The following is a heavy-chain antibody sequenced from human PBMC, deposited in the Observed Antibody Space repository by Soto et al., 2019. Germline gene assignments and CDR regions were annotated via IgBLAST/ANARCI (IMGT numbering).Heavy chain of an antibody. V-gene: IGHV1-2*02. D-gene: IGHD3-9*01. Sequence: QVQLVQSGAEVKKPGASVKVSCKASGYTFTGYYMHWVRQAPGQGLEWMGWINPNSGGTNYAQKFQGRVTMTRDTSISTAYMELSRLRSDDTAVYYCARDLPQKGLPFETDYWGQGTLVTVSS. CDR1: GYTFTGYY. J-gene: IGHJ4*02. CDR2: INPNSGGT. CDR3: ARDLPQKGLPFETDY.